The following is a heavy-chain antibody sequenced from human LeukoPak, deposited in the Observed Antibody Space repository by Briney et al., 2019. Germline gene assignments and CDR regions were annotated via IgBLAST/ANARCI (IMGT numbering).Heavy chain of an antibody. Sequence: SETLSLTCAVYGGSFSGYYWSWIRQPPGKGLEWIGEINHSGSINYNPSLKSRVTISVDTSKNQFSLKLSSVTAADTAVYYCARSAGTGSDYWGQGTLVTVSS. V-gene: IGHV4-34*01. D-gene: IGHD6-13*01. CDR1: GGSFSGYY. J-gene: IGHJ4*02. CDR2: INHSGSI. CDR3: ARSAGTGSDY.